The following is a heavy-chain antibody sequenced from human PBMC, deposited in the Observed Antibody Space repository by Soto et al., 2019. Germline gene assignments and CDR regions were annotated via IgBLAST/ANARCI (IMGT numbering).Heavy chain of an antibody. CDR3: ARVPRITVFGVVTALDN. CDR1: GGSITAYY. V-gene: IGHV4-59*01. J-gene: IGHJ4*02. CDR2: IRYSGAS. D-gene: IGHD3-3*01. Sequence: QMHLQESGPGVVKPSETLSLTCTVSGGSITAYYWSWIRQPPGQGLEWIGYIRYSGASNYNPSLRSRVTMSVDTSKSQFSLRLTSVTDADTAVYVCARVPRITVFGVVTALDNWGQGILVTVSS.